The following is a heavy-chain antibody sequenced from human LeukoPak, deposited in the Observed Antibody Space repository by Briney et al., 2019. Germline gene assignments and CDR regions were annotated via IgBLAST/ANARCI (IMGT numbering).Heavy chain of an antibody. V-gene: IGHV4-39*07. D-gene: IGHD2-15*01. CDR3: ASFRWAVGFEY. Sequence: PSETLSLTCTVSGGSISSSSYYWGWIRQPPGKGLEWIGSIYYSGSTYYNPSLKSRLTISVDTSKNQFSLKLNSVTAADTAVYYCASFRWAVGFEYWDQGTLVTVSS. CDR1: GGSISSSSYY. J-gene: IGHJ4*02. CDR2: IYYSGST.